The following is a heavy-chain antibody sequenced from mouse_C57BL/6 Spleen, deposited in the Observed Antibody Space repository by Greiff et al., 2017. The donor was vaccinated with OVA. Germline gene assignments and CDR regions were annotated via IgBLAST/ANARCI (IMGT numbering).Heavy chain of an antibody. CDR3: ARRYYGSSSSMDY. J-gene: IGHJ4*01. CDR2: IDPSDSYT. CDR1: GYTFTSYW. Sequence: VQLQQPGAELVRPGTSVKLSCKASGYTFTSYWMHWVKQRPGQGLEWIGVIDPSDSYTNYNQKFKGKATLTVDTSSSTAYMQLSSLTSEDSAVYYCARRYYGSSSSMDYWGQGTSVTVSS. V-gene: IGHV1-59*01. D-gene: IGHD1-1*01.